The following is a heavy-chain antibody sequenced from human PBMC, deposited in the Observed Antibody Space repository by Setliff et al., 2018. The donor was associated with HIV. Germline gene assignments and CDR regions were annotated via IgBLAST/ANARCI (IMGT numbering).Heavy chain of an antibody. CDR2: ITPSGDT. J-gene: IGHJ4*02. Sequence: SETLSLSCAVYGGSVSGHYWGWFRQPPGKGLEWIGEITPSGDTNYIPSLKSRVTMSLDTSKNQFSLNLNSVTAADTAVYYCSNWNTTVDADSWGQGTLVTVSS. CDR1: GGSVSGHY. D-gene: IGHD1-1*01. V-gene: IGHV4-34*01. CDR3: SNWNTTVDADS.